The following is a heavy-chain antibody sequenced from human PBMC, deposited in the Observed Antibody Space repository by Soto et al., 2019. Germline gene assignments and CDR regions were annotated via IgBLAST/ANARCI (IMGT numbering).Heavy chain of an antibody. Sequence: ASVKVSCKASGYTFTNYGISWVRQAPGQGLEWMGWINTYNGNTNHAQKLQGRVTMTTDTSTSTAYMELRSLRSDDTAVYYCARGVGSGTYYNQYNWFYPWGQGTLVPVAS. CDR1: GYTFTNYG. D-gene: IGHD3-10*01. CDR3: ARGVGSGTYYNQYNWFYP. J-gene: IGHJ5*02. CDR2: INTYNGNT. V-gene: IGHV1-18*01.